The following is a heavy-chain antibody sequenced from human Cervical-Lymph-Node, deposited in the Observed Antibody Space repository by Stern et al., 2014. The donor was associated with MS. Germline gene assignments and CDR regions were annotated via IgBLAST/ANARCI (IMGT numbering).Heavy chain of an antibody. V-gene: IGHV5-51*01. CDR1: GYTFTSYW. Sequence: EVQLVESGPEVKRPGESLKISCQASGYTFTSYWIGWVRQMPGKGLEWIAIIFPGVSDIRYSPSFQAQVTISADKSSSTAYLQWNNLKASDTAIYYCARQRYFDYWGQGTLVTVSS. CDR3: ARQRYFDY. J-gene: IGHJ4*02. CDR2: IFPGVSDI.